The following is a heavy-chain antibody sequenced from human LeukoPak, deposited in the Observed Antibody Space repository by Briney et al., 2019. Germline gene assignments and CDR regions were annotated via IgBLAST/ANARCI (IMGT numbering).Heavy chain of an antibody. D-gene: IGHD1-26*01. CDR1: GGSISSSSYY. J-gene: IGHJ4*02. Sequence: SETLSLTCTVSGGSISSSSYYWGWIRQPPGKGLEWIGSVYYSGITYYNPSLKSRVTISVGTSKNQFSLKLRSVTAADTAVYYCARYSGSYSGFDYWGQGTLVTVSS. V-gene: IGHV4-39*07. CDR2: VYYSGIT. CDR3: ARYSGSYSGFDY.